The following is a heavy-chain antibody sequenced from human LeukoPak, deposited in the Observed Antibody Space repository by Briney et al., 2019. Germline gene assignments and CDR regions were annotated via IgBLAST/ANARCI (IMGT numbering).Heavy chain of an antibody. CDR1: GFTFSSYA. CDR3: ARGTLWFGLGHLDY. J-gene: IGHJ4*02. D-gene: IGHD3-10*01. Sequence: GRSLRLSCAASGFTFSSYAMHWVRQAPGKGLEWVAVISYDGSNKYYADSVKGRFTISRDNSKNTLYLQMNSLGAEDTAVYYCARGTLWFGLGHLDYWGQGTLVTVSS. V-gene: IGHV3-30*04. CDR2: ISYDGSNK.